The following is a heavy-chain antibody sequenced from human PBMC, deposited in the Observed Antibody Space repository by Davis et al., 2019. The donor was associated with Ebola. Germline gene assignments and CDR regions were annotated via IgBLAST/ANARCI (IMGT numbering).Heavy chain of an antibody. D-gene: IGHD5-18*01. CDR3: AKGYMFGYSWFDP. CDR2: INHSGST. Sequence: WIGEINHSGSTNYNPSLKSRVTISVDTSKNQFSLKLNSVTAADTARYFCAKGYMFGYSWFDPWGQGTVVTVSS. J-gene: IGHJ5*02. V-gene: IGHV4-34*01.